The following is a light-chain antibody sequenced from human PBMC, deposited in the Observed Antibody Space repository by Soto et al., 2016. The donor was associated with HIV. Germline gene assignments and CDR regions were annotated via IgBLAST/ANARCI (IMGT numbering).Light chain of an antibody. CDR2: ATS. Sequence: DIQMTQSPSSLSASIGDRVTITCRASQSITTYLNWYQQKPGKAPKLLIYATSSLQSGVPSRFSGSGSGTDFTLTISSLQPEDFAVYYCQQSYSAPLTFGGGTTVAIK. CDR3: QQSYSAPLT. V-gene: IGKV1-39*01. J-gene: IGKJ4*01. CDR1: QSITTY.